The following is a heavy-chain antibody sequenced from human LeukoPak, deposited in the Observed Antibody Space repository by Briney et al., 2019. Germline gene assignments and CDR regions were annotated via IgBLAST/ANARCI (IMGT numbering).Heavy chain of an antibody. J-gene: IGHJ4*02. Sequence: GGSLRLSCAASGFTFSSYAMSWVRQAPGKGLEWVSAISGSGGSTYYADSVKGRFTISRDNSKNTLYLQMNSLRAEDTAVYYCAAPYYYDSSGYYYYFDYWGQGTLVTVSS. CDR1: GFTFSSYA. V-gene: IGHV3-23*01. D-gene: IGHD3-22*01. CDR3: AAPYYYDSSGYYYYFDY. CDR2: ISGSGGST.